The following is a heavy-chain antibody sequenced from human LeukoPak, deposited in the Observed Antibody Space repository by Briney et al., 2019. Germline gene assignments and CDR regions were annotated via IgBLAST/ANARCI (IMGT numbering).Heavy chain of an antibody. CDR3: ARDPPSGSYYSGAFDI. V-gene: IGHV3-11*01. D-gene: IGHD1-26*01. CDR2: ISSSGSTI. Sequence: GGSLRLSCAASGFTFSDYYMSWIRQAPGKGLEWVSYISSSGSTIYYADSVKGRFTISRDNAKNSLYLQMNSLRAEDTAVYYCARDPPSGSYYSGAFDIWGQGTMATVSS. CDR1: GFTFSDYY. J-gene: IGHJ3*02.